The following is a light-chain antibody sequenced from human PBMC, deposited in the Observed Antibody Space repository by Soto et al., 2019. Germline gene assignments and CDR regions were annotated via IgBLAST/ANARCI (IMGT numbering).Light chain of an antibody. J-gene: IGKJ5*01. CDR2: VAS. CDR3: LQHDSYPLT. Sequence: DIKMTQSPSSLSAAVGDRVTITCRASQGTRNDLAWYQQKAGKAPKRLIYVASSLQSGVPSRFSGSGSGTEFTLTINSLQPEDFATYFCLQHDSYPLTFGQGTRLE. CDR1: QGTRND. V-gene: IGKV1-17*01.